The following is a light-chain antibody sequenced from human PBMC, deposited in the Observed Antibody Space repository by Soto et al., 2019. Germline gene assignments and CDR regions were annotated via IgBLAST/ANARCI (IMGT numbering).Light chain of an antibody. CDR1: SSDVGGYNF. CDR3: SSYTISYTWV. V-gene: IGLV2-14*01. J-gene: IGLJ3*02. CDR2: EVT. Sequence: QSALTQPASVSGSPGQSITISCTETSSDVGGYNFVSWYQLHPGKAPKLMIYEVTNRPSGVSNRFSGSKSGNTASLTISGLQAEDEADYYCSSYTISYTWVFGGGTKLTVL.